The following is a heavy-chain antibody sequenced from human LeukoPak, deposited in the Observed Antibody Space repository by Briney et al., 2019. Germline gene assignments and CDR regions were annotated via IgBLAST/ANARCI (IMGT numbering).Heavy chain of an antibody. D-gene: IGHD1-26*01. CDR1: GFTSSSHA. CDR2: ISYDGSNK. Sequence: GGSLRLSCAASGFTSSSHAMHWVRQAPGKGLEWVAVISYDGSNKYYADSVKGRFTISRDNSKNTLYLQMNSLRAEDTAVYYCARAGGSSGPNNWFDPWGQGTLVTVSS. J-gene: IGHJ5*02. V-gene: IGHV3-30-3*01. CDR3: ARAGGSSGPNNWFDP.